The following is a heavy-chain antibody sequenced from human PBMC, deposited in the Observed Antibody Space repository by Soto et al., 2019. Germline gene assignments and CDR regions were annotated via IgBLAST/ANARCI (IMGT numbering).Heavy chain of an antibody. CDR3: AKADDFWSGYYVPNFDY. CDR2: ISGSGGST. J-gene: IGHJ4*02. V-gene: IGHV3-23*01. Sequence: GGSLRLSCAASGFTFSSYAMSWVRQAPGKGLEWVSAISGSGGSTYYADSVKGRFTISRDNSKNTLYLQMNSLRAEDTAVYYCAKADDFWSGYYVPNFDYWGQGTLVTVSS. D-gene: IGHD3-3*01. CDR1: GFTFSSYA.